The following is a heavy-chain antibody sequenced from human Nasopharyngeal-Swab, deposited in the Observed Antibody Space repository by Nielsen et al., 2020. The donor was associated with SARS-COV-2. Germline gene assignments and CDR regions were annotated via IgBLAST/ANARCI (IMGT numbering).Heavy chain of an antibody. CDR1: GSSFTSYW. J-gene: IGHJ3*02. D-gene: IGHD3-22*01. CDR2: IYPGDSDT. Sequence: GGSLRLSCKGSGSSFTSYWIGWVRQMPGKGLEWMGIIYPGDSDTRYSPSFQGQVTISADKSISTAYLQWSSLKASDTAMYYCARRRYYDSSGYYHKSAFDIWGQGTMVTVSS. CDR3: ARRRYYDSSGYYHKSAFDI. V-gene: IGHV5-51*01.